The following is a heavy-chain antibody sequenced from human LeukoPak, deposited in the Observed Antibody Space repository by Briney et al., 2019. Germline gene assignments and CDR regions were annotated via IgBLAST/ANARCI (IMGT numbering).Heavy chain of an antibody. J-gene: IGHJ5*02. CDR2: INSDGSST. CDR1: GFTFSSYW. D-gene: IGHD3-10*01. Sequence: GGSLRLSCAASGFTFSSYWMHWVRQAPGKGLVWVSRINSDGSSTSYADSVKGRFTISRDNAKNTLYLQMNSLRAEDTAVYYCARPYYYGSGSYHQYGNWFDPWGQGTLVTVSS. V-gene: IGHV3-74*01. CDR3: ARPYYYGSGSYHQYGNWFDP.